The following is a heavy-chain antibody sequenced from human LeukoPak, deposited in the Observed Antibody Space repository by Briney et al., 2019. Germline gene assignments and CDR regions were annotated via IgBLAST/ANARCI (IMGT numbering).Heavy chain of an antibody. J-gene: IGHJ4*02. D-gene: IGHD6-6*01. CDR2: IYYSGST. CDR3: ANLIAARRVFDY. V-gene: IGHV4-39*07. Sequence: PSETLSLTCTVSGGSIGSSSYYWGWIRQPPGKGLEWIGSIYYSGSTYYNPSLKSRVTISVDTSKNQFSLKLSSVTAADTAVYYCANLIAARRVFDYWGQGTLVTVSS. CDR1: GGSIGSSSYY.